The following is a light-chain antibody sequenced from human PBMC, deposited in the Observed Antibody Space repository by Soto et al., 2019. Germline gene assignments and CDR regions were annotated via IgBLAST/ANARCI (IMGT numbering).Light chain of an antibody. J-gene: IGLJ1*01. CDR1: SSNIGAGYD. V-gene: IGLV1-40*01. Sequence: QSVLTQPPSVSGAPGQRVTISCTGSSSNIGAGYDVQWYQQLPGTAPKLLIYGNGNRPSGVPDRFSGSKSGTSASLAITGLQAEDEADYYCQSYDSSLRGSEVFGTGTKVTVL. CDR2: GNG. CDR3: QSYDSSLRGSEV.